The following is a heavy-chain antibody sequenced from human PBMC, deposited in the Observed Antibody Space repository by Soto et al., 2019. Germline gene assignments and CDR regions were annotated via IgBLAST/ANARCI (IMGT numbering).Heavy chain of an antibody. D-gene: IGHD3-22*01. CDR2: ISGSGGST. Sequence: GGSLRLSCAASGFTFSSYAMSWVRQAPGKGLDWVSAISGSGGSTYYADSVKGRFTISRDNSKNTLYLQMNSLRAEDTAVYYCAKDRENYYDSSGYYSGPDYWGQGTLVTVSS. J-gene: IGHJ4*02. CDR1: GFTFSSYA. CDR3: AKDRENYYDSSGYYSGPDY. V-gene: IGHV3-23*01.